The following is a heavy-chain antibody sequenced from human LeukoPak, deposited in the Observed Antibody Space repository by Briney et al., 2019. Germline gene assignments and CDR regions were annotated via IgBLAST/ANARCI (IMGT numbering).Heavy chain of an antibody. CDR2: ISYSGIT. J-gene: IGHJ6*03. D-gene: IGHD6-13*01. CDR1: GASINTYS. CDR3: ARGVTQQLGYYYSYHMDV. V-gene: IGHV4-59*01. Sequence: PSETLSLTCTVSGASINTYSWNLIRQPPGKGLEWIGNISYSGITDYNPSLQSRVTISVDTSKNQFFLNLRSVTAAATAVYYCARGVTQQLGYYYSYHMDVWGKGTTVTVSS.